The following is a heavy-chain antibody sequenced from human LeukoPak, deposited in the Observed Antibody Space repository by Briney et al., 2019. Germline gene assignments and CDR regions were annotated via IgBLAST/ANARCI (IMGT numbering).Heavy chain of an antibody. CDR1: GFTFSSYG. D-gene: IGHD2-2*01. J-gene: IGHJ6*03. Sequence: GGSMRLSCAASGFTFSSYGMHWVRQAPGKVLEWVAFIRYDGSNKYYADSVKGRFTIYRENSKNTLCLQMNSLRAEDTAVYYCAKDEYCSSTSGKYYYYYYMDVWGKGTTVTVSS. CDR2: IRYDGSNK. V-gene: IGHV3-30*02. CDR3: AKDEYCSSTSGKYYYYYYMDV.